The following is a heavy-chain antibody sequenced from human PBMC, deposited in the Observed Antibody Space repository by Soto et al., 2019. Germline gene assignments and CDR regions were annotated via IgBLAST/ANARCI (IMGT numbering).Heavy chain of an antibody. V-gene: IGHV4-30-4*01. Sequence: QVRLQESGPGLVKSSQTLSLSCSVSGGSIRSGDHYWSWVRQPPGKGLEWIGYIYYNGNTYYNPSLKSRVTISVDTSKNQFSLKLSSVTAADTAIYYCARVTVYHFDSESSYYFEFWGRGTLVTVSS. D-gene: IGHD3-10*01. CDR1: GGSIRSGDHY. J-gene: IGHJ4*02. CDR2: IYYNGNT. CDR3: ARVTVYHFDSESSYYFEF.